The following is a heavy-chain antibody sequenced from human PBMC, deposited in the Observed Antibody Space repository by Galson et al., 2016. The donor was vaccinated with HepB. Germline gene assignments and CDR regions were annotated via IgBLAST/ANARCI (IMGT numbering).Heavy chain of an antibody. Sequence: SLRLSCAASGFTFSSYSMNWVRQAPGKGLEWVSYISVYRTIYYADSVKGRFTISRDNARNSLYLQMNTLRADDTAVDYCARSVEGHVDYWGQGILVTVSS. CDR2: ISVYRTI. V-gene: IGHV3-48*04. CDR1: GFTFSSYS. J-gene: IGHJ4*02. D-gene: IGHD1-1*01. CDR3: ARSVEGHVDY.